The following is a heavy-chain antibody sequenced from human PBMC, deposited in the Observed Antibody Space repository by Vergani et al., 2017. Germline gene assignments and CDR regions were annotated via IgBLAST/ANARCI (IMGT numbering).Heavy chain of an antibody. Sequence: VQLVESGGGVVQPGGSLRLSCAASGLTFSNAWMSWVRPAPGKGLEWVGRIKSKTDGGTTDYAAPVKGRFTISRDDSKNTLYLQMNSLKTEDTAVYYCTTGTRRWLQGLGYWGQGTLVTVSS. CDR1: GLTFSNAW. CDR3: TTGTRRWLQGLGY. J-gene: IGHJ4*02. CDR2: IKSKTDGGTT. V-gene: IGHV3-15*01. D-gene: IGHD5-24*01.